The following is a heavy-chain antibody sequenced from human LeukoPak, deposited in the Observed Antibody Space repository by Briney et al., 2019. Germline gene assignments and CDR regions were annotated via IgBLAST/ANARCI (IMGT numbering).Heavy chain of an antibody. J-gene: IGHJ5*02. CDR1: GGSISSSSYY. D-gene: IGHD2-2*01. CDR3: ARLPVYQLLIGRNWFDP. CDR2: IYYSGST. V-gene: IGHV4-39*01. Sequence: SETLSLTCTVSGGSISSSSYYWGWIRQPPGKGLEWIGSIYYSGSTYYNPSLKSRVTISVDTSKNQFSLKLSSVTAADTAVYYCARLPVYQLLIGRNWFDPWGQGTLVTVSS.